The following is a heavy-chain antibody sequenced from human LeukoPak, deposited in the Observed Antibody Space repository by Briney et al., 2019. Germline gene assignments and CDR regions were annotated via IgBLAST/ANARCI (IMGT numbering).Heavy chain of an antibody. CDR1: GFTFSDYW. CDR2: IKGDGSVK. Sequence: PGGSPRLSCAASGFTFSDYWMTWVRQTPGKGLEWVANIKGDGSVKAYIDSVKGRFTISRDNAKSSLYLQMNSLRAADTAVYYCARDSGNFYVDYWGQGTLVTVSS. D-gene: IGHD1-26*01. J-gene: IGHJ4*02. CDR3: ARDSGNFYVDY. V-gene: IGHV3-7*03.